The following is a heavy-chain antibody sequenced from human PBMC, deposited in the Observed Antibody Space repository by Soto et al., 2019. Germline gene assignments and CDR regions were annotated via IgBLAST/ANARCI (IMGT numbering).Heavy chain of an antibody. V-gene: IGHV1-18*01. CDR3: ARDLANVHTAHYDFWSGYEGTYY. Sequence: QVPLVQSGAEVKKPGASVKVSCKASGYTFTSYGISWVRQAPGQGLEGMGWISAYNGNTNYAQKLQGRVTMTTDTSTSTAYMELRSLRSDDTAVYYCARDLANVHTAHYDFWSGYEGTYYWGQGTLVTFSS. CDR2: ISAYNGNT. J-gene: IGHJ4*02. CDR1: GYTFTSYG. D-gene: IGHD3-3*01.